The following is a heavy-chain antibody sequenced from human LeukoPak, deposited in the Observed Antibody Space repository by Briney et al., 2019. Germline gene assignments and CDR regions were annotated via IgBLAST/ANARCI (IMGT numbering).Heavy chain of an antibody. CDR3: ARDSESGYDKFDY. CDR1: GGSISSYY. V-gene: IGHV4-59*12. J-gene: IGHJ4*02. CDR2: IYYSGST. D-gene: IGHD5-12*01. Sequence: PSETLSLTCTVSGGSISSYYWSWFRQPPGKGLEWIGYIYYSGSTNYNPSLKSRVTISVDTSKNQFSLKLSSVTAADTAVYYCARDSESGYDKFDYWGQGTLVTVSS.